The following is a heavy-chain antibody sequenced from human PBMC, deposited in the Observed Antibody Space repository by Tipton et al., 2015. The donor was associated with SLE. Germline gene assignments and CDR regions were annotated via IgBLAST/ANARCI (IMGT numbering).Heavy chain of an antibody. CDR1: GFTFSTYT. J-gene: IGHJ4*02. CDR3: ARVELSAGTLATFDF. V-gene: IGHV3-48*04. CDR2: ISSSSSFK. Sequence: QLVQSGGGLEQPGGSLRLSCTASGFTFSTYTMNRVRQAPGKGLEWVSYISSSSSFKDYVHSVKGRFTISRDNAKNSLYLQMNSLRAEDTAVYYCARVELSAGTLATFDFWGQGTLVTVSS. D-gene: IGHD1-1*01.